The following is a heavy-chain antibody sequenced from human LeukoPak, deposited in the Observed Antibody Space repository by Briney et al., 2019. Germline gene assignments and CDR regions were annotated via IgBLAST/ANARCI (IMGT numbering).Heavy chain of an antibody. J-gene: IGHJ4*02. CDR3: ARAYSSDWSHDY. CDR2: IYPGDSDT. CDR1: GYSFTTYW. V-gene: IGHV5-51*01. Sequence: GESLKISCKTSGYSFTTYWIGWVRQMPGKGLEWMGIIYPGDSDTRYSPSFQGQVTISADKSISTAYLQWSSLKASDIAMYYCARAYSSDWSHDYWGQGTLVTVSS. D-gene: IGHD6-19*01.